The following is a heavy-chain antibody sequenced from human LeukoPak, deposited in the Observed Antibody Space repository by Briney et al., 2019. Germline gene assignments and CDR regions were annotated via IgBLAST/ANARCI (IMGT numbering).Heavy chain of an antibody. CDR3: ARGRIAAAGTVPYYFDY. V-gene: IGHV1-46*01. Sequence: GASVKVSCKXSGYTFTSYYMHWVRQAPGQGLEWMGIINPSGGSTSYAQKFQGRVTMTRDTSTSTVYMELSSLRSEDTAVYYCARGRIAAAGTVPYYFDYWGQGTLVTVSS. D-gene: IGHD6-13*01. J-gene: IGHJ4*02. CDR2: INPSGGST. CDR1: GYTFTSYY.